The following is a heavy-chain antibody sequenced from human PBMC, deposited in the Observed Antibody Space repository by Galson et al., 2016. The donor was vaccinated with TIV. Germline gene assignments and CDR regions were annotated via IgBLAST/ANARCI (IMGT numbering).Heavy chain of an antibody. V-gene: IGHV1-69*13. Sequence: SVKVSCKASGYTFLSYDINWVRQAPGQGLEWMGRIIPIFGTANYAQKFQGRVTITADESTSTAYMALSSLRSEDTAVYYCARHQGYCSGGSCFLDYWGQGTLVTVSS. J-gene: IGHJ4*02. D-gene: IGHD2-15*01. CDR3: ARHQGYCSGGSCFLDY. CDR1: GYTFLSYD. CDR2: IIPIFGTA.